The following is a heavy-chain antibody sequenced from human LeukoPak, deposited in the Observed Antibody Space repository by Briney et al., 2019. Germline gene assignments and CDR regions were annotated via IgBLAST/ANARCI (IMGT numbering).Heavy chain of an antibody. J-gene: IGHJ4*02. V-gene: IGHV2-70*11. CDR1: GFSLSTRTMC. CDR3: ARVVRLSDNNFFDY. CDR2: IDWDDEK. Sequence: SGPTLVNPTQTLTLTCTFSGFSLSTRTMCVSWIRQTPGKVLEWLARIDWDDEKHYRTSRRTRLTVSKDTYKSQVVLTMTNMDPVDTATYYCARVVRLSDNNFFDYWGQGNLVTVSS. D-gene: IGHD3-10*02.